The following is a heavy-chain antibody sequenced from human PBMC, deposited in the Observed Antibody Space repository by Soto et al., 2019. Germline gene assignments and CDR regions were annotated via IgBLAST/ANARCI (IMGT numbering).Heavy chain of an antibody. V-gene: IGHV3-74*03. CDR1: GFIFSSYG. J-gene: IGHJ6*02. Sequence: GGSLRLSCAASGFIFSSYGMHWVRQAPGKGLVWVSRLHSDGSTTTYADSVKGRFTISRDNAKNTLYLQMNSLRAEDTAVYYCARELPTTIRGGYYYSYGMDVWGQGTTVTVSS. CDR2: LHSDGSTT. D-gene: IGHD2-2*02. CDR3: ARELPTTIRGGYYYSYGMDV.